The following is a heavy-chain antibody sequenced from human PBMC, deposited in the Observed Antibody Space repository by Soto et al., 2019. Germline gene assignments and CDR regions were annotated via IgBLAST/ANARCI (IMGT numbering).Heavy chain of an antibody. CDR1: GYTFTSYG. CDR3: ARDPGPDYYDSSGYYPGYNWFDP. V-gene: IGHV1-18*01. Sequence: GASGKVSCKASGYTFTSYGISWVRQAPGQGLEWMGWISAYNGNTNYAQKLQGRVTMTTDTSTSTAYMELRSLRSDDTAVYYCARDPGPDYYDSSGYYPGYNWFDPWGQGTLVTVSS. D-gene: IGHD3-22*01. CDR2: ISAYNGNT. J-gene: IGHJ5*02.